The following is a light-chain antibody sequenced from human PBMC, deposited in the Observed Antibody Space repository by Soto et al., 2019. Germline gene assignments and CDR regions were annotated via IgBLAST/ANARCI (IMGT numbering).Light chain of an antibody. V-gene: IGKV3-11*01. CDR2: DAS. Sequence: EIVLTQSPATLSLSPGERATLSCRASQSVSSYLAWYQQKPGQAPRLLIYDASNRATGIPAGFSGSGSGTDFTLPISSLEPEDFAVYCCQQRSNWPLTFGGGTNVEIK. J-gene: IGKJ4*01. CDR3: QQRSNWPLT. CDR1: QSVSSY.